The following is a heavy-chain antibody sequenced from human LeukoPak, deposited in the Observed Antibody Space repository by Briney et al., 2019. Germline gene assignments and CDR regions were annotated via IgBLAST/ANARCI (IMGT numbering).Heavy chain of an antibody. D-gene: IGHD5-24*01. Sequence: GRSLRLSCAASGFTFSSYGMHWVRQAPGKGLEWEAVIWYDGSNKYYADSVKGRFTISRDDSKNTLYLQMNSLRAEDTAVYYCARAPAPEMATIEDYMDVWGKGTTVTVSS. V-gene: IGHV3-33*01. J-gene: IGHJ6*03. CDR1: GFTFSSYG. CDR2: IWYDGSNK. CDR3: ARAPAPEMATIEDYMDV.